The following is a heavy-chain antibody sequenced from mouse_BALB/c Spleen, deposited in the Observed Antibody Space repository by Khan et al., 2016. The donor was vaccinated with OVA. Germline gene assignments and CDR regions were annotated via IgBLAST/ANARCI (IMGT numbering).Heavy chain of an antibody. V-gene: IGHV2-9*02. J-gene: IGHJ2*01. CDR3: ARLEDI. Sequence: VQLKESGPGLVAPSQSLSITCTVSGFSLTSYGVHWVRQPPGKGLEWRGVIWAGGSINYNSALMSRLSISKDNSKSQVFLKMNSLQADDTAMYYCARLEDIWGQGTTLTVSS. D-gene: IGHD1-3*01. CDR2: IWAGGSI. CDR1: GFSLTSYG.